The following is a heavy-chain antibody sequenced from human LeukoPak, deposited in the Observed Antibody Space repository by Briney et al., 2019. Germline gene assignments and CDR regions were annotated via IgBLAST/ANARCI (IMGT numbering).Heavy chain of an antibody. Sequence: PGGSLRLSCAASGFTFSSYWMHWVRQAPGKGLEWIGSIYYSGNTYYNPSLKSRVTISVDKSKNQFSLRLSSVTAADTAVYYCARHREDIVVVPFDYWGQGTLVTVPS. D-gene: IGHD2-2*01. CDR1: GFTFSSYW. J-gene: IGHJ4*02. CDR3: ARHREDIVVVPFDY. CDR2: IYYSGNT. V-gene: IGHV4-59*05.